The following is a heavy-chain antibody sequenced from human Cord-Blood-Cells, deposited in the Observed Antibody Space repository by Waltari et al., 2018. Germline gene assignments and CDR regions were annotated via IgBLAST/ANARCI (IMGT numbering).Heavy chain of an antibody. D-gene: IGHD3-10*01. Sequence: QVQLVESGGGVVQPGRSLRRSCAASGFTFSSYAMHRVRQAPGKGLEWVAVISYDGSNKYYADSVKGRFTISRDNSKNTLYLQMNSLRAEDTAVYYCARDFSFGELNYWGQGTLVTVSS. CDR2: ISYDGSNK. CDR1: GFTFSSYA. J-gene: IGHJ4*02. V-gene: IGHV3-30-3*01. CDR3: ARDFSFGELNY.